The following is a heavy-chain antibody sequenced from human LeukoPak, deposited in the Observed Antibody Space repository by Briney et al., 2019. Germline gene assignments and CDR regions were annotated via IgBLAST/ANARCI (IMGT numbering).Heavy chain of an antibody. CDR2: IHYSGST. CDR1: GGSISSYY. CDR3: ARRYGDYGPYFGN. Sequence: SETLSLTCTVSGGSISSYYWIWIRQPPGRGLEWIGYIHYSGSTNYNPSLKSRVTISVDTSKNQFSLMLSSVTAADTAVYYCARRYGDYGPYFGNWGQGTLVTVSS. V-gene: IGHV4-59*01. D-gene: IGHD4-17*01. J-gene: IGHJ4*02.